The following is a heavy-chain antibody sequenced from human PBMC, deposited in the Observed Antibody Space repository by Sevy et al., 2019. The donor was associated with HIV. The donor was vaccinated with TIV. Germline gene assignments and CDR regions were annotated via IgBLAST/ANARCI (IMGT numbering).Heavy chain of an antibody. V-gene: IGHV1-46*01. CDR2: INPSGGST. Sequence: ASVKVSCKASGYTFTSYYMHWVRQAPGQGLEWMGIINPSGGSTSYAQKFQGRVTMTRDTSTSTVYMELSSLRSEDTAVYYCARDWLRAVTTLLNYYYYGMDVWGQGTTVTISS. D-gene: IGHD4-4*01. J-gene: IGHJ6*02. CDR1: GYTFTSYY. CDR3: ARDWLRAVTTLLNYYYYGMDV.